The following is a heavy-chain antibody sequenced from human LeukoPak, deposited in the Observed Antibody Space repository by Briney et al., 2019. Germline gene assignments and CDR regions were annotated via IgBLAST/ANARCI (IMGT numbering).Heavy chain of an antibody. CDR3: ASDPIV. V-gene: IGHV4-59*01. CDR1: GGSISGYY. Sequence: ASETLSLTCTVSGGSISGYYWGWIRQPPGKGLEWIGYSGGTNYNPSLKSRLTISVDTSKNQSSPQLRSVTEADTAVYYCASDPIVWGQGTLVTVSS. D-gene: IGHD2-15*01. CDR2: SGGT. J-gene: IGHJ4*02.